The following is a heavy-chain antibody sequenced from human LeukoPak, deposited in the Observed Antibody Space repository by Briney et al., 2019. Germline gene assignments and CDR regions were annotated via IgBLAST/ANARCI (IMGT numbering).Heavy chain of an antibody. J-gene: IGHJ4*02. V-gene: IGHV3-30-3*01. D-gene: IGHD2-15*01. CDR1: GFTLRSYA. CDR2: ISYDAAVK. Sequence: GGSLRLSCAVSGFTLRSYAIHWVRQAPGKGLQWVAFISYDAAVKYYADSVRGRFTVSRDNSKNTLSLQMNSLRPEDTAVYYCARDFSTWYSIDYWDRGTLVTVSS. CDR3: ARDFSTWYSIDY.